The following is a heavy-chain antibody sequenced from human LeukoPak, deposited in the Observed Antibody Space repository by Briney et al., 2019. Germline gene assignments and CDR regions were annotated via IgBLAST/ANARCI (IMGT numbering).Heavy chain of an antibody. CDR1: GGTFSSYA. CDR2: IIPIFGTA. J-gene: IGHJ4*02. V-gene: IGHV1-69*13. CDR3: ARDLLGAHLGYCSSTSCYTLDY. D-gene: IGHD2-2*02. Sequence: SVKVSCKASGGTFSSYAISWVRQAPGQGLEWMGGIIPIFGTANYAQKFQGRVTITADESTSTAYMELSSLRSEDTAVYYYARDLLGAHLGYCSSTSCYTLDYWGQGTLVTVSS.